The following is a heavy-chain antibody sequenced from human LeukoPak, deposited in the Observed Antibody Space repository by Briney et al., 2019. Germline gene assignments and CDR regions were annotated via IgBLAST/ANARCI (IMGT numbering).Heavy chain of an antibody. Sequence: SETLSLTCTVSGDSIRSNNYYWGWIRQPPGKGLEWIGSIYDTGGTFYNPSLKSRVIISVDTSKNQFSLKLSSVTAADTAVYYCARAENYYDSSGPNDYWGQGTLVTVSS. J-gene: IGHJ4*02. V-gene: IGHV4-39*07. CDR3: ARAENYYDSSGPNDY. CDR1: GDSIRSNNYY. CDR2: IYDTGGT. D-gene: IGHD3-22*01.